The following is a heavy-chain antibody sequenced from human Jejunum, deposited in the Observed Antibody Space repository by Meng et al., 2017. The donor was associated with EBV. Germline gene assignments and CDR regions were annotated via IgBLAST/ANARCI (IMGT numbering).Heavy chain of an antibody. Sequence: LRFGAWVQESGASINLSCKSSGYIFHDFALHWPRQAPGQSPEWMTWINPGTGGRQFSHKFQGRVTITSDTSASTVYMELSGLRSEDTAMYYCARELGGRFNYWGQGTLVTVSS. CDR2: INPGTGGR. CDR1: GYIFHDFA. V-gene: IGHV1-3*01. D-gene: IGHD1-26*01. CDR3: ARELGGRFNY. J-gene: IGHJ4*01.